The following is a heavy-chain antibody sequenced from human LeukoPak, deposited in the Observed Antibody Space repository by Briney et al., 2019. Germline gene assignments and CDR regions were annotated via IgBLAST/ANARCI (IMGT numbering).Heavy chain of an antibody. D-gene: IGHD2-2*01. CDR2: MNPNSGNT. J-gene: IGHJ4*02. V-gene: IGHV1-8*01. CDR3: AKELSAFTSSYVY. Sequence: ASVKVSCKASGYTFASYDINWVRQATGQGLKWMGWMNPNSGNTGYAQNFQGRVTMTANTSITTAYMELSSLTSDDTAIYYCAKELSAFTSSYVYWGQGTLVTVSS. CDR1: GYTFASYD.